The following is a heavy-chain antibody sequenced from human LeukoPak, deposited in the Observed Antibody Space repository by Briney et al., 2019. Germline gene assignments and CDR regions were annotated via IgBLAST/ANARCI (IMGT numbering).Heavy chain of an antibody. CDR2: INWNGGST. CDR1: GFTFDDYG. V-gene: IGHV3-20*04. J-gene: IGHJ3*02. CDR3: ARDRRSFTMIVAFDAFDI. Sequence: PGGSLRLSCAASGFTFDDYGMSWVRQAPGKGLEWVSGINWNGGSTGYADSVKGRFTISRDNAKNSLYLQMNSLRAEDTALYYCARDRRSFTMIVAFDAFDIWGQGAMVTVPS. D-gene: IGHD3-22*01.